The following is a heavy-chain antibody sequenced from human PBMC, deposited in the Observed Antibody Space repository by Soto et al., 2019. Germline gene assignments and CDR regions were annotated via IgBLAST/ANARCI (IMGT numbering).Heavy chain of an antibody. Sequence: SETLSLTCAVYGGSFSGYYWSWIRQPPGKGLEWIGEINHSGSTNYNPSLKSRVTISVDTSKNQFSLKLSSVTAADTAVYYCARGQGLLLRFSRYYYYMDVWGKGTTVTVSS. D-gene: IGHD3-3*01. J-gene: IGHJ6*03. V-gene: IGHV4-34*01. CDR1: GGSFSGYY. CDR3: ARGQGLLLRFSRYYYYMDV. CDR2: INHSGST.